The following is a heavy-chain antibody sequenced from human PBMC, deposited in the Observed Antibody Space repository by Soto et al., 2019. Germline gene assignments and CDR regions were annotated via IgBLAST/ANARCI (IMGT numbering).Heavy chain of an antibody. CDR3: ARGVKVVVAAQQVKDAFDI. CDR1: GFTFSSYG. Sequence: GGSLRLSCAASGFTFSSYGMHWVRQAPGKGLEWVAVIWYDGSNKYYADSVKGRFTISRDNSKNTLYLQMNSLRAEDTAVYYCARGVKVVVAAQQVKDAFDIWGQGTMVTVSS. D-gene: IGHD2-15*01. J-gene: IGHJ3*02. CDR2: IWYDGSNK. V-gene: IGHV3-33*01.